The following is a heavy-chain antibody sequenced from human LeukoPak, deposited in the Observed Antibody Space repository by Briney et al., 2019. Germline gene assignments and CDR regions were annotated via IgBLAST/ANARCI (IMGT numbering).Heavy chain of an antibody. CDR2: ISGSGGST. Sequence: PGGSLRLSCAASGFTFSSYAMSWVRQAPGKGLEWVPAISGSGGSTYYADSVKGRFTISRDNSKNTLYLQMNSLRAEDTAVYYCAKVTLYSSGWSYFDYWGQGTLVTVSS. D-gene: IGHD6-19*01. V-gene: IGHV3-23*01. CDR3: AKVTLYSSGWSYFDY. CDR1: GFTFSSYA. J-gene: IGHJ4*02.